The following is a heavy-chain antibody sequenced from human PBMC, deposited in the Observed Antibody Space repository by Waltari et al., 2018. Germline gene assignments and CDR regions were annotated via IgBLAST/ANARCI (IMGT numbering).Heavy chain of an antibody. V-gene: IGHV4-34*01. D-gene: IGHD2-15*01. CDR1: GSS. J-gene: IGHJ4*02. Sequence: GSSSSWIRQPPGKVLEWIGEINHSGSTNYNPSLKSRVTISVDTSKNQFSLKLSSVTAADTAVYYCASDCSGGSCYVDYWGQGTLVTVSS. CDR2: INHSGST. CDR3: ASDCSGGSCYVDY.